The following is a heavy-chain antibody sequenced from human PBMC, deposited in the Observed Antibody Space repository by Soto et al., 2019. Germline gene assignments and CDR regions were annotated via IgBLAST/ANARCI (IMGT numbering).Heavy chain of an antibody. CDR3: TRGGSEGYYYGIDV. D-gene: IGHD5-12*01. Sequence: EVQLVESGGGLVQPGGSLKLSCAASGFTFSGFAMHWVRQASGKGLEWVGRTRSKANNYATAYAASLKGRFTISRDDSKNTAYLQMNSLKTEDTAVYYCTRGGSEGYYYGIDVWGQGTTVTVSS. CDR1: GFTFSGFA. J-gene: IGHJ6*02. CDR2: TRSKANNYAT. V-gene: IGHV3-73*02.